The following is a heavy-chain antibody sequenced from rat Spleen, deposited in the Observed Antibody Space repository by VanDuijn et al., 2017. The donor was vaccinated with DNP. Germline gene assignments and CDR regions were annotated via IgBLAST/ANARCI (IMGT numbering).Heavy chain of an antibody. J-gene: IGHJ4*01. V-gene: IGHV2-72*01. CDR1: GFSLTSNG. D-gene: IGHD1-8*01. CDR3: ARGTVATAMDA. CDR2: IWADRST. Sequence: QVQLQESGPGLVQRSETLSLTCTVSGFSLTSNGVGWVRQPLGKGLVWLGTIWADRSTNYNSALKSRLSISRDTPKSQVFLKMNSLQTEDTAMYFCARGTVATAMDAWGQGTSVTVSS.